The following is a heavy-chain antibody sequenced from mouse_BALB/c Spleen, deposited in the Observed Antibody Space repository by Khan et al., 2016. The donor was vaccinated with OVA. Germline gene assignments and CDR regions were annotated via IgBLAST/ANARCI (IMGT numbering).Heavy chain of an antibody. D-gene: IGHD2-14*01. V-gene: IGHV1-4*01. Sequence: VKLQESGAELARPGASVKMSCKASGYTFTSYTIHWIKLRPGQGLEWIGYINPSNGYTNYNQKFKDKATLTADKSSTTAYMQLSSLTSDDSAVYNGERDVDYYTNDGWFAYWGQGTLVTVSA. CDR2: INPSNGYT. J-gene: IGHJ3*01. CDR1: GYTFTSYT. CDR3: ERDVDYYTNDGWFAY.